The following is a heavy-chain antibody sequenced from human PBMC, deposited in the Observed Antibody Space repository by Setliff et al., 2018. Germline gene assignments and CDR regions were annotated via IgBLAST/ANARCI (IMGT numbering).Heavy chain of an antibody. CDR2: INNYNFNT. J-gene: IGHJ4*02. CDR3: ARINFYVSSGYYYAPEL. D-gene: IGHD3-22*01. Sequence: ASVKVSCKTSGYTFTNYGITWARQAPGQGLEWMGWINNYNFNTQYAQKFQGRVTVTTDTSTTTAYMELRSLRADDTAVYYCARINFYVSSGYYYAPELWGQGTTVTVSS. CDR1: GYTFTNYG. V-gene: IGHV1-18*01.